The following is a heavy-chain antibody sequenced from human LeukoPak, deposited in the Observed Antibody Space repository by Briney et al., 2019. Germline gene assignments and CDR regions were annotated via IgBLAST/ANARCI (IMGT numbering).Heavy chain of an antibody. CDR1: GFTFSSYG. D-gene: IGHD6-19*01. Sequence: GGSLRLSCAASGFTFSSYGMSWVRQAPGKGLEWVSAISGSGGSTYYADSVKGRFTISRDISKKTLFLQMSSLRVEDTAIYYCAKGDALAVPHYYFDYWGQGTLVTVSS. CDR2: ISGSGGST. CDR3: AKGDALAVPHYYFDY. V-gene: IGHV3-23*01. J-gene: IGHJ4*02.